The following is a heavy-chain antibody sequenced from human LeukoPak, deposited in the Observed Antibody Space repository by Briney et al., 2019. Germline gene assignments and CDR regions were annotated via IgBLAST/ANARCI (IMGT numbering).Heavy chain of an antibody. Sequence: GGSLRLSCAASGFIFNKYAMSWIRQAPGKGLEWISYISSRDSAVYYADSVRGRFTISRDNAQNSVYLQMNSLRAEDTAVYYCVRVSKDTFLPSFFDYWGKGILVTVSS. V-gene: IGHV3-11*04. CDR3: VRVSKDTFLPSFFDY. D-gene: IGHD3-3*02. CDR2: ISSRDSAV. J-gene: IGHJ4*02. CDR1: GFIFNKYA.